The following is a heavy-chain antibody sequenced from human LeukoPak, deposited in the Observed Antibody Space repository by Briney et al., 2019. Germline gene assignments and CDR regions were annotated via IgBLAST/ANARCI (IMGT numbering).Heavy chain of an antibody. CDR2: ISYDGGNK. J-gene: IGHJ4*02. V-gene: IGHV3-30*14. Sequence: GGSLRLSCAASGFTFSSYAMHWVRQAPGKGLEWVAVISYDGGNKYYADSVKGRFTISRDNSKNTLYLQMGSLRAEDMAVYYCARGVIVGATTLTVFFDYWGQGTLVTVSS. CDR1: GFTFSSYA. D-gene: IGHD1-26*01. CDR3: ARGVIVGATTLTVFFDY.